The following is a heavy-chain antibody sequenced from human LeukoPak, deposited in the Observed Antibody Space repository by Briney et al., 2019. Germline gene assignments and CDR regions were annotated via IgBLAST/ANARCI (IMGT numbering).Heavy chain of an antibody. CDR2: IPYDGSNE. Sequence: PGGSLRLSCAASGLTFSSYGMHWVRQAPHKGLEWVAFIPYDGSNEYYADSVKGRFTISRDNSKNTLYLQMNSLSGEDTAVYYCAKWAFYDFWSGYYWYYFDYWGQGTLVTVSS. CDR3: AKWAFYDFWSGYYWYYFDY. CDR1: GLTFSSYG. V-gene: IGHV3-30*02. J-gene: IGHJ4*02. D-gene: IGHD3-3*01.